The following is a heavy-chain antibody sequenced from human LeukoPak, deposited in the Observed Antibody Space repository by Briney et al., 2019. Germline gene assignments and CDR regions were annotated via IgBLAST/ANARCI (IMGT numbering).Heavy chain of an antibody. D-gene: IGHD5-18*01. J-gene: IGHJ4*02. CDR1: GFTFSSYT. CDR2: ISSSSSYI. V-gene: IGHV3-21*01. Sequence: GGSLRLSCAASGFTFSSYTMNWVRQAPGKGLEWVSSISSSSSYIYYADSVKGRFTISRDNAKNSLYLQMNSLRAEDTAVYYCAKVPDGYSYGLDYWGQGTLVTVSS. CDR3: AKVPDGYSYGLDY.